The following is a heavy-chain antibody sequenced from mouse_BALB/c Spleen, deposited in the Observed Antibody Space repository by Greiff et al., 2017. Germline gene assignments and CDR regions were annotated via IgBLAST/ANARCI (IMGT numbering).Heavy chain of an antibody. CDR1: GFTFSSYG. V-gene: IGHV5-6*01. D-gene: IGHD3-1*01. CDR3: ARHVEARADAMDY. Sequence: EVQRVESGGGLVQPGGSLKLSCAASGFTFSSYGMSWVRQTPDKRLEWVATISSGGSYTYYPDSVKGRFTISRDNAKNTLYLQMSSLTSEDTAMYYCARHVEARADAMDYWGQGTSVTVSS. CDR2: ISSGGSYT. J-gene: IGHJ4*01.